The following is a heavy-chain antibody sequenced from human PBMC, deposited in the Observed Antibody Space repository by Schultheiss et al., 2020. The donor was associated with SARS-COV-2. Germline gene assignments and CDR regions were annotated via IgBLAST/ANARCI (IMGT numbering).Heavy chain of an antibody. CDR3: ARAYSSGWAGLVYGMDV. Sequence: GGSLRLSCAASGFTFSSYAMSWVRQAPGKGLEWVSAISGSGGSTYYADSVKGRFTISRDNSKNTLYLQMSSLRAEDTAVYYCARAYSSGWAGLVYGMDVWGQGTTVTVSS. J-gene: IGHJ6*02. V-gene: IGHV3-23*01. CDR1: GFTFSSYA. CDR2: ISGSGGST. D-gene: IGHD6-19*01.